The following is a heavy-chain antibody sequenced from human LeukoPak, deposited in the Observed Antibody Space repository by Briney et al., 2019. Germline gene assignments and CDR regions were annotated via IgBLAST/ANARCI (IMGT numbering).Heavy chain of an antibody. Sequence: SQTLSLTCAISGDSFSTNSVAWHWISQSPSGGLEWLGKTRCRSKWYSDYAVSVKSRITINPDTSKNQFSLQLNSVTPEDTAVYYCARDSNWGFDYWGQGTLVTVSS. CDR1: GDSFSTNSVA. J-gene: IGHJ4*02. D-gene: IGHD7-27*01. V-gene: IGHV6-1*01. CDR3: ARDSNWGFDY. CDR2: TRCRSKWYS.